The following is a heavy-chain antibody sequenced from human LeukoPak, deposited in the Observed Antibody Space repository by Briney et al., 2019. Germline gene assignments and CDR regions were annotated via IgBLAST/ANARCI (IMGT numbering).Heavy chain of an antibody. CDR1: GDSVSGYY. V-gene: IGHV4-59*02. D-gene: IGHD3-10*01. CDR2: THHSGNT. J-gene: IGHJ5*02. CDR3: ARAPSMVRGVIPNWFDP. Sequence: PSETLSLTCIVSGDSVSGYYWNWTRQPPGKGLEWIGYTHHSGNTLYNPSLKSRVTTSVDTSKNQFSLSLSSVTAADTAVYYCARAPSMVRGVIPNWFDPWGQGTLVTVSS.